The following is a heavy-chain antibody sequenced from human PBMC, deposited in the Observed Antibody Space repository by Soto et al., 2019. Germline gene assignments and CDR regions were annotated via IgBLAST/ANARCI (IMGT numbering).Heavy chain of an antibody. J-gene: IGHJ3*02. CDR3: ARGSPPVVAATALAFDI. CDR2: INHSGST. D-gene: IGHD2-15*01. V-gene: IGHV4-34*01. Sequence: PSETLSLTCAVYGGTCSGYYWRWILKHPGKGLEWIGEINHSGSTNYNPSLKSRVTISVDTSKNQFSLKLSSVTAADTAVYYCARGSPPVVAATALAFDIWGQGTMVTVSS. CDR1: GGTCSGYY.